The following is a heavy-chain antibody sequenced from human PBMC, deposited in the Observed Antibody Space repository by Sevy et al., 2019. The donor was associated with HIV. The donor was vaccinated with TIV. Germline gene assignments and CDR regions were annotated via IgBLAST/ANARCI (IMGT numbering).Heavy chain of an antibody. J-gene: IGHJ6*02. CDR2: INHSGST. V-gene: IGHV4-34*01. Sequence: SETLSLTCAVYGGSFSGYYWSWIRQPPGKGLEWIGEINHSGSTNYNPSLKSRVTISVDTSKNQFSLKLSSVTDADTAVYYCARSWRGFGELYRDYYYYGMDAWGQGTTVTVSS. D-gene: IGHD3-10*01. CDR1: GGSFSGYY. CDR3: ARSWRGFGELYRDYYYYGMDA.